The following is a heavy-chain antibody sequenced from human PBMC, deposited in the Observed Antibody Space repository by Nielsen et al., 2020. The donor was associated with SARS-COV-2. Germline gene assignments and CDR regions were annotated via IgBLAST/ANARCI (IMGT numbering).Heavy chain of an antibody. Sequence: GGSLRLSCAASAFTFSTYWMHWVRQAPGKGLVWVSRINSDGSSTSYADSVKGRFTISRDNSKNTLYLQMNSLRAEDTAVYYCAKEHGDYYFDYWGQGTLVTVSS. CDR1: AFTFSTYW. D-gene: IGHD4-17*01. J-gene: IGHJ4*02. V-gene: IGHV3-74*01. CDR2: INSDGSST. CDR3: AKEHGDYYFDY.